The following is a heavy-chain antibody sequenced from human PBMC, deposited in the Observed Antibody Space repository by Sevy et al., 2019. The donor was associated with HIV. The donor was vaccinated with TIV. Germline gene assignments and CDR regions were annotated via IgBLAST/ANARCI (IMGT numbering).Heavy chain of an antibody. Sequence: GGSLRLSCAASGFSLSTYSMTWVRQAPGKGLEWVATMNEDGTERDYVDSVKGRFTISRDNTKTSLVLQMNSLSAEDTGVYYCVREGLGGFSYSLDCWGQGALVTVSS. V-gene: IGHV3-7*01. CDR1: GFSLSTYS. D-gene: IGHD3-16*01. CDR3: VREGLGGFSYSLDC. J-gene: IGHJ4*02. CDR2: MNEDGTER.